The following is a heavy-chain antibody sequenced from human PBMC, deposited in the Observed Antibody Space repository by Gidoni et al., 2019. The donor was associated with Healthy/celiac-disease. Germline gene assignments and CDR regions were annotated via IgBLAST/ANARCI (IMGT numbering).Heavy chain of an antibody. V-gene: IGHV4-39*01. CDR1: GGFISSSSYY. Sequence: QLQLQESGPGLVKPSEPLSLTCTVSGGFISSSSYYWGWLRQPPGKGLEWIGSIYYSGSTYYNPSLKSRVTISVDTSKNQFSLKLSSVTAADTAVYYCARVRGDFDYWGQGTLVTVSS. CDR2: IYYSGST. J-gene: IGHJ4*02. D-gene: IGHD3-16*01. CDR3: ARVRGDFDY.